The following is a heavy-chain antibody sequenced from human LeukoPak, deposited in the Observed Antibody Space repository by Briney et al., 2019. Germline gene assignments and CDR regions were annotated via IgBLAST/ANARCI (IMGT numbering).Heavy chain of an antibody. Sequence: SETLSLTCTVSGGXISSSSYYWGWIRQPPGKGLEWAGSIYYSGSTYYNPSLKSRVTISVDTSKNQFSLKLSSVTAADTAVYYCARRYCSGGSCYFSSWYFDLWGRGTLVTVSS. J-gene: IGHJ2*01. V-gene: IGHV4-39*01. D-gene: IGHD2-15*01. CDR3: ARRYCSGGSCYFSSWYFDL. CDR1: GGXISSSSYY. CDR2: IYYSGST.